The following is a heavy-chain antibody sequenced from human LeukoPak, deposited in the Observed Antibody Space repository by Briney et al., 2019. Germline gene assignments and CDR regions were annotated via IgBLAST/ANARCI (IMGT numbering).Heavy chain of an antibody. J-gene: IGHJ4*02. D-gene: IGHD3-3*01. CDR3: AKVYYGFSFDY. CDR1: GFTFSSYG. CDR2: IWYDGSNK. Sequence: SGGSLRLSCAASGFTFSSYGMHWVRQAPGKGLECVAVIWYDGSNKYYADSVKGRFTISRDNSKNTLYLQMNSLRAEDTAVYYCAKVYYGFSFDYWGQGTLVTVSS. V-gene: IGHV3-30*02.